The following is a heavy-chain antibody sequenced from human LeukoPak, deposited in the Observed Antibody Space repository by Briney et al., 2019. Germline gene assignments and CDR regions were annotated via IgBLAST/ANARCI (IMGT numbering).Heavy chain of an antibody. CDR3: AKDKDDYGDHFDY. CDR2: VSGSGGST. Sequence: PGGALRDSCAASGFTFSSYAMNWVRQAPGKGLEWVSVVSGSGGSTYYADSVKGRFTISRDNSKNTLYLQMNSLRAEDTAVYYCAKDKDDYGDHFDYWGQGTLVTVSS. CDR1: GFTFSSYA. V-gene: IGHV3-23*01. D-gene: IGHD4-17*01. J-gene: IGHJ4*02.